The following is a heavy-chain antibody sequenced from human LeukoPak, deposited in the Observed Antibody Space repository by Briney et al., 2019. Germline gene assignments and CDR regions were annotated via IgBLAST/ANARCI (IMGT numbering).Heavy chain of an antibody. D-gene: IGHD3-10*01. CDR1: GGSISSSNYD. Sequence: PSETLSLTCTVSGGSISSSNYDWSWIRQPAGKGLEWIGRIYTSGSTNYNPSLKSRVTISVDTSKNQFSLKLSSVTAADTAVYYCARGRLLWFGGRYYFDYWGQGTLVTVSS. V-gene: IGHV4-61*02. CDR2: IYTSGST. CDR3: ARGRLLWFGGRYYFDY. J-gene: IGHJ4*02.